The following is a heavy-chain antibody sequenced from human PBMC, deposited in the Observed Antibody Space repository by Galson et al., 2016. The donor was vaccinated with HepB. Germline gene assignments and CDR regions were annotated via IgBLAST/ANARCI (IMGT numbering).Heavy chain of an antibody. V-gene: IGHV3-9*01. CDR2: ITWNSGSK. CDR1: GFTFENYA. J-gene: IGHJ5*02. Sequence: LRLSCAASGFTFENYAMRWVRQVPGKGLEWVSSITWNSGSKGYADSVKGRFTISRDNAKNSLYLQMNSLRPEDTALYYCAKGFYGDFPSWFDPWGQGTLVTVSS. CDR3: AKGFYGDFPSWFDP. D-gene: IGHD4-17*01.